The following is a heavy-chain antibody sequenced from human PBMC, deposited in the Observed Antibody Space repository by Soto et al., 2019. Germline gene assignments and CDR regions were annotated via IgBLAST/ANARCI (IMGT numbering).Heavy chain of an antibody. CDR3: ARWGTTGGFDL. CDR2: TSYDGSNN. D-gene: IGHD3-16*01. V-gene: IGHV3-30*19. Sequence: QLQLVESGGGVVQPGTSLRLSCAASGLMFKSYVMHWVRQAPGKGLEWVALTSYDGSNNYYGDSVKGRFTVSRDNSKNTLHLQMDSLRPEDTALYYCARWGTTGGFDLWGQGTLVSVSS. CDR1: GLMFKSYV. J-gene: IGHJ5*02.